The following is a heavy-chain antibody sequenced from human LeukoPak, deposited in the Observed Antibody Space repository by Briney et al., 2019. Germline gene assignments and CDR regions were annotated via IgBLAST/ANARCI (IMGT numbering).Heavy chain of an antibody. J-gene: IGHJ4*02. CDR3: ARGGASSLPFDS. D-gene: IGHD6-13*01. CDR1: GDSITNYY. CDR2: IHTNGDT. Sequence: SETLPLTCTVSGDSITNYYWSWIRQPAEKGLQWIGRIHTNGDTNYNPSLKSRVTMSVDTSKNQFSLKLNSVSAADTAVYYCARGGASSLPFDSWGQGTLVTVSS. V-gene: IGHV4-4*07.